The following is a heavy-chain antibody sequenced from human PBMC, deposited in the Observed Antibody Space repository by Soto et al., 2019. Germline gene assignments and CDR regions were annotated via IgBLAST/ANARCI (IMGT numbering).Heavy chain of an antibody. CDR1: GFTFSSYA. J-gene: IGHJ4*02. CDR3: EKEGQWLALDY. CDR2: ISYDGSNK. D-gene: IGHD6-19*01. V-gene: IGHV3-30*18. Sequence: PGGSLRLSCAASGFTFSSYAMSWVRQAPGKGLEWVAVISYDGSNKYYADSVKGRFTISRDNSKNTLYLQMNSLRAEDTAVYYCEKEGQWLALDYWGQGTLVTVSS.